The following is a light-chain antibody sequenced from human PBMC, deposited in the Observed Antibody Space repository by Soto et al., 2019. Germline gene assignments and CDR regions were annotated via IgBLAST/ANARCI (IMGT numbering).Light chain of an antibody. J-gene: IGLJ3*02. CDR3: QAHDSSLSGWV. CDR1: SSNIGAGYD. Sequence: QSVLTQPPSVSGAPGKRVTISCTGSSSNIGAGYDVHWYQQLPGTAPKLLIYGNSNRPSGVPDRFSGSKSGTSASLAITGLQAEDEADYYCQAHDSSLSGWVFGGGTKLTVL. CDR2: GNS. V-gene: IGLV1-40*01.